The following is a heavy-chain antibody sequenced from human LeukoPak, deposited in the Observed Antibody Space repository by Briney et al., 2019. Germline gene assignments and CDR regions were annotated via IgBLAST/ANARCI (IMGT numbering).Heavy chain of an antibody. D-gene: IGHD5-12*01. Sequence: ASVKVSCKASGYTFTGYYIHWVRQAPGQGLEWMGWINPNSGGTNYAQKFQGRVTMTRDTSISTAYMELSRLRSDDTAVYYCARDRYSGYDWGAFDIWGQGTMVTVSS. CDR2: INPNSGGT. V-gene: IGHV1-2*02. J-gene: IGHJ3*02. CDR3: ARDRYSGYDWGAFDI. CDR1: GYTFTGYY.